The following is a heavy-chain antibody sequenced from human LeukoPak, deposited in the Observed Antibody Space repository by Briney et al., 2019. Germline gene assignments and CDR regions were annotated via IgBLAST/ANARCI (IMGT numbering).Heavy chain of an antibody. J-gene: IGHJ4*02. D-gene: IGHD6-13*01. CDR3: ARGRSRSSSYFDY. Sequence: PSETLSLTCAVYGGSFSGYYWSWIRQPPGKGLEWIGEINHSGSTNYNPSLKSRVTISVDTSKNQFSLKLSSVTAADTAVYYCARGRSRSSSYFDYWGQGTLVTVSS. CDR2: INHSGST. CDR1: GGSFSGYY. V-gene: IGHV4-34*01.